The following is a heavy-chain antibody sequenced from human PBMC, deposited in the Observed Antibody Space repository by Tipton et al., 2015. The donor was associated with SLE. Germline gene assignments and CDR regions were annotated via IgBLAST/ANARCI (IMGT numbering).Heavy chain of an antibody. CDR3: ARGSRYYDSGGYHWYLDL. CDR1: GGSISSYY. CDR2: IYYSGST. V-gene: IGHV4-59*01. Sequence: LRLSCTVSGGSISSYYWSWIRQPPGKGLEWIGYIYYSGSTNYNPSLKSRVTISVDTSKNQFSLKLSSVTAADTAVYYCARGSRYYDSGGYHWYLDLWGRGTLVTVS. D-gene: IGHD3-22*01. J-gene: IGHJ2*01.